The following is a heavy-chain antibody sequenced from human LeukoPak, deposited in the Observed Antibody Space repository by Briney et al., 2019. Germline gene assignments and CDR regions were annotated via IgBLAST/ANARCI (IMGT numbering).Heavy chain of an antibody. Sequence: GGSLRLSCAASGSTFDAYGMSWVRQAPGKGLEWVSGINWNGGSTGYADSVRGRFTISRDNAKNSLYLQTNSLRAEDTALYYCARGDSSGWYFDQWGQGILVTVSS. CDR2: INWNGGST. CDR1: GSTFDAYG. D-gene: IGHD6-19*01. V-gene: IGHV3-20*04. CDR3: ARGDSSGWYFDQ. J-gene: IGHJ4*02.